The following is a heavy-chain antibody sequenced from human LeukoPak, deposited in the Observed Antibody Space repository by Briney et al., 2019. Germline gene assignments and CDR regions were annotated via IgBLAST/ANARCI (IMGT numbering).Heavy chain of an antibody. D-gene: IGHD3-10*01. Sequence: GVTLRLSCAASVFTFRSYGMHWVRQAPSKGLEWVTVISYDGSNKYYADSVKGRFTISRDNSKNTLYLQMNSLRAEDTAVYYCAKGLRGVISYHGMDVWGQGTTVTVSS. CDR3: AKGLRGVISYHGMDV. CDR2: ISYDGSNK. CDR1: VFTFRSYG. J-gene: IGHJ6*02. V-gene: IGHV3-30*18.